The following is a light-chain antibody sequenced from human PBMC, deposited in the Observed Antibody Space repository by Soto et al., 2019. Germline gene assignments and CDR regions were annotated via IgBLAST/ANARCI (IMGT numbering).Light chain of an antibody. Sequence: EIVLTQSPGTLSLSPGERATLSCRTSQSISSSYLGWYQQKPGQAPRLRIYGASSRATGIPDRFSGSGSGTDFTLTISRLEPEDFAVYYCQQYGSSPITFGQGTRLEIK. J-gene: IGKJ5*01. CDR1: QSISSSY. V-gene: IGKV3-20*01. CDR3: QQYGSSPIT. CDR2: GAS.